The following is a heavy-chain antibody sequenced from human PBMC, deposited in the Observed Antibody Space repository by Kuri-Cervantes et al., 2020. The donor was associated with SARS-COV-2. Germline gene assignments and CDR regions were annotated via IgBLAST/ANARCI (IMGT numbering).Heavy chain of an antibody. CDR2: TYYRSKWYN. V-gene: IGHV6-1*01. D-gene: IGHD2-15*01. Sequence: SQTLSLTCAISGDSVSNNIGAWNWIRQSPERGLEWLGRTYYRSKWYNDYATSVQSRISINPDTSKNQFSLHLKSVTSEDTAVYYCAREVYCNGGSCYGDNWFDPWGQGTLVTVSS. CDR3: AREVYCNGGSCYGDNWFDP. CDR1: GDSVSNNIGA. J-gene: IGHJ5*02.